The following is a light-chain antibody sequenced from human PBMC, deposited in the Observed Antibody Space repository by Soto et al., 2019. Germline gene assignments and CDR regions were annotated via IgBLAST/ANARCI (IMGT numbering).Light chain of an antibody. CDR2: KAS. J-gene: IGKJ1*01. Sequence: DIQVTQSPSTLSSSVGDRVTITCRASQSISSWLAWYQQKPGEAPQLLIYKASSLESGVPSRFSGSRSVTEFAVTIRSLKPDDFATYCCQQYDSYPWKFGQATKVDIK. CDR1: QSISSW. CDR3: QQYDSYPWK. V-gene: IGKV1-5*03.